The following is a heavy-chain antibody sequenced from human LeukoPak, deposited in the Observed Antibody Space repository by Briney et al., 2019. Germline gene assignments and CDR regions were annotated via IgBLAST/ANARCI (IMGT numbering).Heavy chain of an antibody. CDR3: AKAYCGGDCTFDY. CDR2: ISGSGGST. V-gene: IGHV3-23*01. Sequence: GGSLRLSCAASGFTFSSYAMSWVRRAPGKGLEWVSAISGSGGSTYYADSVKGRFTISRDNSKNTLYLQMNSLRAEDTAVYYCAKAYCGGDCTFDYWGQGTLVTVSS. J-gene: IGHJ4*02. D-gene: IGHD2-21*02. CDR1: GFTFSSYA.